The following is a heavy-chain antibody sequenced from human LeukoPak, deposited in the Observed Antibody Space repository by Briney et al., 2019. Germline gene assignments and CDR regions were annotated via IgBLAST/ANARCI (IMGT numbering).Heavy chain of an antibody. J-gene: IGHJ2*01. Sequence: SETLSLTCTVSGGSISSYYWSWIRQPAGKGLQWIGRIYTSGSTNYNPSLKSRVTMSVDTSKNQFSLKLTSVTAADTAEYYCARAYYDTSGYPGWYFDLWGRGTLVTVSS. CDR1: GGSISSYY. CDR2: IYTSGST. D-gene: IGHD3-22*01. V-gene: IGHV4-4*07. CDR3: ARAYYDTSGYPGWYFDL.